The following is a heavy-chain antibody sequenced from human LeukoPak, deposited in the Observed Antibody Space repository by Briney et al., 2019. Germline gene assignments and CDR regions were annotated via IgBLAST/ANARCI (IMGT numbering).Heavy chain of an antibody. V-gene: IGHV3-23*01. CDR3: AKLLPD. Sequence: GGPLRLSCAASGFTLSSSAMSWVRQAPGKGLEWVSVMTEGGATYYADSVRGRFIISRDNSKNMVYLQMNSPRVEDTAVYYCAKLLPDWGQGTLVTVSS. CDR1: GFTLSSSA. J-gene: IGHJ4*02. D-gene: IGHD3-22*01. CDR2: MTEGGAT.